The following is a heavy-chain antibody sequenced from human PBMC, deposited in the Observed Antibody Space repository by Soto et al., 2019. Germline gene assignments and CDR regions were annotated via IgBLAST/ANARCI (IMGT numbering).Heavy chain of an antibody. J-gene: IGHJ5*02. CDR3: ASLGLEGWFDP. D-gene: IGHD7-27*01. V-gene: IGHV4-61*01. CDR2: IYYSGST. Sequence: QVQLQESGPGLVKPSETLSLTCTVSGGSVSSGSYYWSWIRQPPGKGLEWIGYIYYSGSTNYNPSLKSRVAISVDTSKNQFSLKLSSVTAADTAVYDCASLGLEGWFDPWGQGTLVTVSS. CDR1: GGSVSSGSYY.